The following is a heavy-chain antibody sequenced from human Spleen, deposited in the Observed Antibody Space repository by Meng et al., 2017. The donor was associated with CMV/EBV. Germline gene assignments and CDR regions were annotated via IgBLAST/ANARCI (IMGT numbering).Heavy chain of an antibody. J-gene: IGHJ4*02. D-gene: IGHD1-26*01. V-gene: IGHV3-53*01. CDR1: GFTVSSGY. Sequence: GESLKISCVASGFTVSSGYMSWVRQAPGKGLEWVSVIYNGDRTYYADSVKGRFTISRDSSRNTLYLQMNSLRDEDTAVYYCARKSSGSYFNSWGQGTLVTVSS. CDR2: IYNGDRT. CDR3: ARKSSGSYFNS.